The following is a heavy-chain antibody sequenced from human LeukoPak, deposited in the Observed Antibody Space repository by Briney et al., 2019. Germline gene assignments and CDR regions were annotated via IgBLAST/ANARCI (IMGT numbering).Heavy chain of an antibody. D-gene: IGHD3-3*01. CDR3: AKDGLFLEVVWPNDY. V-gene: IGHV3-23*01. J-gene: IGHJ4*02. CDR1: GFTFSNAW. Sequence: PGGSLRLSCAVSGFTFSNAWMSWVRQAPGKGLEWVSAISGSGGSTYYADSVKGRFTISRDNSKNTLYLQMNSLRAEDTAVYYCAKDGLFLEVVWPNDYWGQGTLVTVSS. CDR2: ISGSGGST.